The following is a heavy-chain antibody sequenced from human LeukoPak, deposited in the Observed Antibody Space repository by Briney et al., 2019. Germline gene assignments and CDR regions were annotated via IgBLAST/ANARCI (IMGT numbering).Heavy chain of an antibody. CDR3: ARQSSEYYYDSSGYYYRAFDI. CDR1: GGSFSGYY. J-gene: IGHJ3*02. Sequence: SETLSLTCAVYGGSFSGYYWSWIRQPPGKGLEWIGEINHSGSTNYNPSLKSRVTISVDTSKNQLSLKLSSVTAADTAVYYCARQSSEYYYDSSGYYYRAFDIWGQGTMVTVSS. D-gene: IGHD3-22*01. CDR2: INHSGST. V-gene: IGHV4-34*01.